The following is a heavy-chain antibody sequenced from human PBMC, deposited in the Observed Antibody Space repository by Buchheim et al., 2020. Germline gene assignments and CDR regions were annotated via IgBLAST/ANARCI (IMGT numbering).Heavy chain of an antibody. Sequence: QVQLVQSGAEVKKPGASVKVSCKASGYTFTSYYMHWVRQAPGQGLEWMGIINPSGGSTSYAQKFQGRVTMTRDTSTRPVYLELSSLRSEDTAVYYCARDKDWGLVDYYYGMDVWGQGTT. V-gene: IGHV1-46*01. CDR1: GYTFTSYY. D-gene: IGHD7-27*01. J-gene: IGHJ6*02. CDR2: INPSGGST. CDR3: ARDKDWGLVDYYYGMDV.